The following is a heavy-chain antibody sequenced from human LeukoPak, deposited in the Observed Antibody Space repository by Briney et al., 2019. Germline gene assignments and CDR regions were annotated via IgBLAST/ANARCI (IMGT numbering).Heavy chain of an antibody. V-gene: IGHV1-8*01. D-gene: IGHD3-10*01. Sequence: ASLKLSCKASGYTFTSYDINSVRQATGQGPEWMGWMNPNSGNTGYAQQFQGRVTMTRTTSTSTAYMELSSLRSDDTAVYYCARGWFGQLLQDYWGQGTLVTVSS. CDR1: GYTFTSYD. J-gene: IGHJ4*02. CDR3: ARGWFGQLLQDY. CDR2: MNPNSGNT.